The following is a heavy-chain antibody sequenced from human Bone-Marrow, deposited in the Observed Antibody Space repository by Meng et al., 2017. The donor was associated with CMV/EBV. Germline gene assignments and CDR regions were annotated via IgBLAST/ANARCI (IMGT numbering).Heavy chain of an antibody. CDR3: ARAAPATVAGYYYGMDV. J-gene: IGHJ6*02. Sequence: GESLKISCAASGFTFSSYSMNWVRQAPGKGLEWVSYISSSSSTIYYADSVKGRFTISRDNAKNSLYLQMNSLRAEDTAVYYCARAAPATVAGYYYGMDVWGQGTTVTVSS. D-gene: IGHD6-19*01. CDR1: GFTFSSYS. CDR2: ISSSSSTI. V-gene: IGHV3-48*04.